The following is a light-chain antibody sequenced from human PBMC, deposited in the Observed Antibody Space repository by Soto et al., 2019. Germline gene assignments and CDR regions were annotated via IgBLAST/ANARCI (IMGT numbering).Light chain of an antibody. CDR1: QDIRTS. CDR3: LHYNGRPPFT. J-gene: IGKJ3*01. V-gene: IGKV1-33*01. Sequence: DIQMTQSPSSLSASVGARVSITCQASQDIRTSLSWFQHKPGRAPKLLIYGASYLETGVPSRFRGSGSGTDFTFTITSLQPEDIATYYCLHYNGRPPFTFGPGTIVDIK. CDR2: GAS.